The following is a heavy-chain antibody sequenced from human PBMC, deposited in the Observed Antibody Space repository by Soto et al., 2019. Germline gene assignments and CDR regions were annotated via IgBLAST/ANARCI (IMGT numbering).Heavy chain of an antibody. Sequence: EVQLLESGGGLVQPGGSLRLSCAASGFTFSSYAMSWVRQAPGKGLEWVSTISGSGGTTYYADSVKGRFTVSRDNSKNTLYLQMSSLRAEDTATYYCAIHIATPGTHFWGQGTLVTVSS. CDR3: AIHIATPGTHF. J-gene: IGHJ4*02. CDR1: GFTFSSYA. V-gene: IGHV3-23*01. D-gene: IGHD6-13*01. CDR2: ISGSGGTT.